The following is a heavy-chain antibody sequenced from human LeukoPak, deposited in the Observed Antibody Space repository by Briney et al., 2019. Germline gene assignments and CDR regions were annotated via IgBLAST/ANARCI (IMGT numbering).Heavy chain of an antibody. J-gene: IGHJ4*02. CDR2: ISGSGDNT. CDR3: AKEKYYYGSGSVPPPNFDY. CDR1: GFTFSSHG. Sequence: GGSLRLSCAASGFTFSSHGMSWVRQAPGKGLERVSTISGSGDNTYYADSVKGRFTISRDNSKNTLYLQMNSLRAEDTAVYYCAKEKYYYGSGSVPPPNFDYWGQGTLVTISS. V-gene: IGHV3-23*01. D-gene: IGHD3-10*01.